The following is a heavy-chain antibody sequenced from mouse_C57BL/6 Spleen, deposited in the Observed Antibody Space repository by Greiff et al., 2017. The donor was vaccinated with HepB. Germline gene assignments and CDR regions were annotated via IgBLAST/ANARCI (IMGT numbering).Heavy chain of an antibody. D-gene: IGHD2-1*01. V-gene: IGHV2-2*01. Sequence: QVQLKESGPGLVQPSQSLSITCTVSGFSLTSYGVHWVRQSPGKGLEWLGVIWSGGSTDYNAAFISRLSISKDNSKSQVFFKMNSLQADDTAIYYCARNLGYGKGYYAMDYWGQGTSVTVSS. CDR3: ARNLGYGKGYYAMDY. J-gene: IGHJ4*01. CDR2: IWSGGST. CDR1: GFSLTSYG.